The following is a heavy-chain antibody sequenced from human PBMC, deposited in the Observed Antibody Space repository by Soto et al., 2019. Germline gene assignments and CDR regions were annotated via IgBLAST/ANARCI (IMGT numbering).Heavy chain of an antibody. CDR2: IKSKTDGGTT. J-gene: IGHJ6*02. V-gene: IGHV3-15*07. CDR1: GFTFSNAW. D-gene: IGHD3-10*01. CDR3: TTAPGSDPWYYYYGMDV. Sequence: GGSLRLSCAASGFTFSNAWMNWVRQAPGKGLEWVGRIKSKTDGGTTDYAAPVKGRFTISRDDSKNTLYLQMNSLKTEDTAVYYCTTAPGSDPWYYYYGMDVWGQGTTVTVSS.